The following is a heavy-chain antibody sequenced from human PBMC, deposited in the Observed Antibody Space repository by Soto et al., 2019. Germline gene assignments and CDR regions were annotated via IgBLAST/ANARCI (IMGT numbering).Heavy chain of an antibody. D-gene: IGHD3-9*01. CDR2: INPSGGST. CDR1: GYTFTSYY. CDR3: ATLTPSGAFDI. Sequence: QVQLVQSGAEVKKPGASVKVSCKASGYTFTSYYMHWVRQAPGQGLEWMGIINPSGGSTSYAQKFQGRVTMTRDTSTSTVYMELSSLRSEDTAVYYCATLTPSGAFDIWGQGTMVTVSS. J-gene: IGHJ3*02. V-gene: IGHV1-46*03.